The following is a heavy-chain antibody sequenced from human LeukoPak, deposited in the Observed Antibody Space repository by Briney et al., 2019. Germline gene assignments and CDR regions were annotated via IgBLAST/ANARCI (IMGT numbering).Heavy chain of an antibody. Sequence: SETPSLTCAVYVGSSSGYYWCWIPDPPGKGREWIWELYHRGGANYNPSLKSRVTISVDTYKNQFSLKLSSVTAADTAVYYCARGRLNDFWSGYPNCFDPWGQGTLVTVSS. V-gene: IGHV4-34*01. CDR3: ARGRLNDFWSGYPNCFDP. CDR2: LYHRGGA. CDR1: VGSSSGYY. J-gene: IGHJ5*02. D-gene: IGHD3-3*01.